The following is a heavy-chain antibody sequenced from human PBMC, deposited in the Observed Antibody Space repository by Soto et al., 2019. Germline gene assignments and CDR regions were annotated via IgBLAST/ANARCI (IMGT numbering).Heavy chain of an antibody. CDR2: INSDGSSR. J-gene: IGHJ4*02. Sequence: EVQLVESGGGLVQPGGSLRLSCAASGLTFSSYSMHWVRQAPGEGLVWVSRINSDGSSRSYAGSVKGRFTISRDNAKSMLSLQVNSLRAEDAVVYYVANLSGHYMWGQGTLVTVS. CDR1: GLTFSSYS. D-gene: IGHD3-9*01. V-gene: IGHV3-74*01. CDR3: ANLSGHYM.